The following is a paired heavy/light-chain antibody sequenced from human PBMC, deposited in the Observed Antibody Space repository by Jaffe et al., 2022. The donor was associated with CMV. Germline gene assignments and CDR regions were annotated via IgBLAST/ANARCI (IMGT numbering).Light chain of an antibody. CDR1: SSDVGSYNR. CDR2: EVS. J-gene: IGLJ2*01. CDR3: SSYTSSSTLGVV. Sequence: QSALTQPPSVSGSPGQSVTISCTGTSSDVGSYNRVSWYQQPPGTAPKLMIYEVSNRPSGVPDRFSGSKSGNTASLTISGLQAEDEADYYCSSYTSSSTLGVVFGGGTKLTVL. V-gene: IGLV2-18*02.
Heavy chain of an antibody. Sequence: EVQLVESGGGLVQPGRSLRLSCAASGFTFDDYAMHWVRQAPGKGLEWVSGISWNSGSIGYADSVKGRFTISRDNAKNSLYLQMNSLRAEDTALYYCAKGVTIFGVVIPAYGMDVWGQGTTVTVSS. CDR2: ISWNSGSI. D-gene: IGHD3-3*01. J-gene: IGHJ6*02. V-gene: IGHV3-9*01. CDR1: GFTFDDYA. CDR3: AKGVTIFGVVIPAYGMDV.